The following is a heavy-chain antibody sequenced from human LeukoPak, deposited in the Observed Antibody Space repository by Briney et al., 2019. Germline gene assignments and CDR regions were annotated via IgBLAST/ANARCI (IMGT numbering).Heavy chain of an antibody. CDR2: IYTSGST. V-gene: IGHV4-61*02. D-gene: IGHD3-10*01. CDR1: GDSVSGRSYY. Sequence: PSETLSLTCTVSGDSVSGRSYYWSWIRQPAGKGLEWIGRIYTSGSTNYNPSLKSRVTMSVDTSKNQFSLKLSSVTAADTAVYYCARGLYYYGSWGATENWFDPWGQGTLVTVSS. J-gene: IGHJ5*02. CDR3: ARGLYYYGSWGATENWFDP.